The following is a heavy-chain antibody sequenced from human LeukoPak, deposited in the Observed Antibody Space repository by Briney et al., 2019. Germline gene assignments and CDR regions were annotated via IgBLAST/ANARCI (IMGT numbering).Heavy chain of an antibody. D-gene: IGHD1-1*01. CDR3: ARPLNDGDAFDI. Sequence: PSGTLSLTCAVSGGSISSSNWWSWVRQPPGKGLEWIGEINHSGSTNYNPSLKSRVTISVDTSKNQFSLKLSSVTAADTAVYYCARPLNDGDAFDIWGQGTMVTVSS. CDR1: GGSISSSNW. J-gene: IGHJ3*02. V-gene: IGHV4-4*02. CDR2: INHSGST.